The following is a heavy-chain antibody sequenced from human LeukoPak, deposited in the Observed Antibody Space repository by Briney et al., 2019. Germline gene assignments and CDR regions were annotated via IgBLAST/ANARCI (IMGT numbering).Heavy chain of an antibody. CDR3: ARAQYYYDSSGYYPDY. CDR1: GGTFSSYA. CDR2: IIPIFGTA. J-gene: IGHJ4*02. Sequence: ASVTVSCKASGGTFSSYAISWVRQAPGQGLEWMGGIIPIFGTANYAQKFQGRVTITADESTSTAYMELSSLRSEDTAVYYCARAQYYYDSSGYYPDYWGQGTLVTVSS. V-gene: IGHV1-69*13. D-gene: IGHD3-22*01.